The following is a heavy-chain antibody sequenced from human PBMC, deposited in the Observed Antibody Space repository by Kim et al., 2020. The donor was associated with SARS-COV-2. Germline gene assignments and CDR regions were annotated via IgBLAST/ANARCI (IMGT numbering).Heavy chain of an antibody. Sequence: SVKVSCKASGGTFSSYAISWVRQAPGQGLEWMGGIIPIFGTANYAQKFQGRVTITADESTSTAYMELSSLRSEDTAVYYCARPYDFWSGSHFDYWGQGTLVTVSS. CDR3: ARPYDFWSGSHFDY. CDR1: GGTFSSYA. J-gene: IGHJ4*02. CDR2: IIPIFGTA. V-gene: IGHV1-69*13. D-gene: IGHD3-3*01.